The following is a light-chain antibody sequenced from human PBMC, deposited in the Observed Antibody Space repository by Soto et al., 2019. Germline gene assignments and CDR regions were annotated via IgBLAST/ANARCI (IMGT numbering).Light chain of an antibody. V-gene: IGLV2-11*01. Sequence: QLVLTQPRSVSGSPGQSVTISCTGTSSDVGGYNYVSWYQQHPGKAPKLMIFDVSKRPSGVPDRFSGSKSGSTASLTISGLQADDEADYYCCSYAGGFYVVGTGTKLTVL. CDR2: DVS. CDR1: SSDVGGYNY. CDR3: CSYAGGFYV. J-gene: IGLJ1*01.